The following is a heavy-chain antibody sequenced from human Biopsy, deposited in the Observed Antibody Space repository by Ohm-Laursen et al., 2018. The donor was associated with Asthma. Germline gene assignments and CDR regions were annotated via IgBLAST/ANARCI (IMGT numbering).Heavy chain of an antibody. CDR3: ASQSSGPDFWSGYYYFDY. V-gene: IGHV3-30*03. Sequence: SLRLSCAAFGFTFSSYGMHWVRQAPGKGLEWVAVISYDGSNKYYADSVKGRFTISRDNSENTLYLQMNSLRAEDTAVYYCASQSSGPDFWSGYYYFDYWGQGTLVTVSS. CDR2: ISYDGSNK. CDR1: GFTFSSYG. D-gene: IGHD3-3*01. J-gene: IGHJ4*02.